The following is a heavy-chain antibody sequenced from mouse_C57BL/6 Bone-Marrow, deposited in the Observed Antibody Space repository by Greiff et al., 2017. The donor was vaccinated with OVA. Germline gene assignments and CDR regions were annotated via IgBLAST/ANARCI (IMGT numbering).Heavy chain of an antibody. D-gene: IGHD4-1*01. Sequence: EVQGVESGGDLVKPGGSLKLSCAASGFTFSSYGMSWVRQTPDKRLEWVATISSGGSYTYYPDSVKGRFTISRDNAKNTLYLQMSSLKSEDTAMYYCARANFCWYFDVWGTGTTVTVSS. CDR1: GFTFSSYG. J-gene: IGHJ1*03. CDR2: ISSGGSYT. V-gene: IGHV5-6*01. CDR3: ARANFCWYFDV.